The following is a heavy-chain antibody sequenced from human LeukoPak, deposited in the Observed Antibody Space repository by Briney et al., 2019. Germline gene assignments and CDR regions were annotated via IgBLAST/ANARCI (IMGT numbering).Heavy chain of an antibody. CDR1: GFTFSSYG. V-gene: IGHV3-30*03. CDR2: ISYDGSNK. Sequence: GGSLRLSCAASGFTFSSYGMHWVRQAPGKGLEWVAVISYDGSNKYYADSVKGRFTISRDNSKNTLYLQMNSLRAEDTAVYYCASGITIFGVANDAFDIWGQGTMVTVSS. J-gene: IGHJ3*02. CDR3: ASGITIFGVANDAFDI. D-gene: IGHD3-3*01.